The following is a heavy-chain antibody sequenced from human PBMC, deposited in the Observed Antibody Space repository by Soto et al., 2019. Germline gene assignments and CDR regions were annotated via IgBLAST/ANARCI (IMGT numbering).Heavy chain of an antibody. Sequence: QLQLQESGSRLVKPSQTLTLTCAVSGGSISRDDYSWSWIRQPPGKGLEWLGYISDSGNTYYNPSLKSRATISADRPKNPFSLQLTSVTAADTAVYFCARGSTDYFDSTGYHGYYDYWGQGTLVTVSS. CDR1: GGSISRDDYS. CDR2: ISDSGNT. CDR3: ARGSTDYFDSTGYHGYYDY. J-gene: IGHJ4*02. V-gene: IGHV4-30-2*01. D-gene: IGHD3-22*01.